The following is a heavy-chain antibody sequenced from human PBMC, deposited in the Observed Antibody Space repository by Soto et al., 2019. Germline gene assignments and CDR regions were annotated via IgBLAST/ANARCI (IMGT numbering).Heavy chain of an antibody. CDR1: GYTFTGYY. CDR3: ARSPVPTGTALFYFDY. Sequence: SVEVSCKSSGYTFTGYYIHWVRQAPGQGLERMGTIDPSAGSTTFAQNFRGRVTMTRDTSTGTLYMELSSLRSEDTAVYYCARSPVPTGTALFYFDYWGPGTLVTVSS. D-gene: IGHD6-13*01. J-gene: IGHJ4*02. V-gene: IGHV1-46*01. CDR2: IDPSAGST.